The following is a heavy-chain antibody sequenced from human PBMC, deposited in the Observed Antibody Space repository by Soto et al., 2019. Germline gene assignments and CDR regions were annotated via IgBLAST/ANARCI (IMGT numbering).Heavy chain of an antibody. J-gene: IGHJ1*01. D-gene: IGHD6-13*01. CDR1: GFSFSTYA. CDR3: AKDQAAAGTISRYFQH. V-gene: IGHV3-23*01. CDR2: TSGSGGTT. Sequence: SGGSLRLSCAASGFSFSTYAMSWVRQAPGKGLEWVSGTSGSGGTTYYADSVKGRFTISRDNSKNTLYLQVNSLRVEDTAVYYCAKDQAAAGTISRYFQHWGQGTLVTVSS.